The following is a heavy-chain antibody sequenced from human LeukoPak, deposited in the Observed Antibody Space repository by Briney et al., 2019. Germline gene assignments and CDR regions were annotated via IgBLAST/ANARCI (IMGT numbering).Heavy chain of an antibody. V-gene: IGHV3-30*18. Sequence: PGRSLRLSCAASGLTFSSYGMHWVRQAPGKGLEWVAVISYDGSNKYYADSVKGRFTISRDNSKNTLYLQMNSLRAEDTAVYYCAKSPLEGSGWYEYWFDPWGQGTLVTVSS. CDR1: GLTFSSYG. J-gene: IGHJ5*02. CDR2: ISYDGSNK. D-gene: IGHD6-19*01. CDR3: AKSPLEGSGWYEYWFDP.